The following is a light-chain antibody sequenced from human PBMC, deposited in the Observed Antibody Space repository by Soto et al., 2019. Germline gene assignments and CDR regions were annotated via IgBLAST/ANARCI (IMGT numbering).Light chain of an antibody. CDR1: QSVSSN. J-gene: IGKJ1*01. V-gene: IGKV3-15*01. Sequence: EIVMTQSPATLSVSPGERATLYCRASQSVSSNLAWYQQKPGQAPRLLIYGASTRATGIPARFSGSGSGTEFTLTISSLQYEDFAIYFCQQYNNWPPDRTLGQGTKVEIK. CDR3: QQYNNWPPDRT. CDR2: GAS.